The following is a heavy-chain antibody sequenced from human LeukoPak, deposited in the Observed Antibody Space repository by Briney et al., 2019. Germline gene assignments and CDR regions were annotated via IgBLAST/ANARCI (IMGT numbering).Heavy chain of an antibody. CDR1: GYTFTSYD. V-gene: IGHV1-8*03. D-gene: IGHD3-10*01. J-gene: IGHJ4*02. CDR2: MNPNSGNT. Sequence: ASVKVSCKASGYTFTSYDINWVRQATGQGLEWMGWMNPNSGNTGYAQKFQGRVTITADKSTSTAYMELSSLRSEDTAVYYCARRQYYYGSGVLGGADYWGQGTPVTVSS. CDR3: ARRQYYYGSGVLGGADY.